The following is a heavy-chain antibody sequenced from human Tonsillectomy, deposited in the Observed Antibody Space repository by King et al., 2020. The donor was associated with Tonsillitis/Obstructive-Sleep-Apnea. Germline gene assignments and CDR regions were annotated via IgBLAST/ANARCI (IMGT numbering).Heavy chain of an antibody. Sequence: VQLVESGAEVKTPGASVKVSCKASGYTFTSYYMHWVRQAPGQGLEGMGIIDPSGCSTNYAHNFQGRVAMTRDTSTRTVYMALSSLRPEDTAVYFCAGEPLAAYYFDYWGQRTLVTVSS. V-gene: IGHV1-46*01. CDR3: AGEPLAAYYFDY. J-gene: IGHJ4*02. CDR2: IDPSGCST. CDR1: GYTFTSYY. D-gene: IGHD3-16*01.